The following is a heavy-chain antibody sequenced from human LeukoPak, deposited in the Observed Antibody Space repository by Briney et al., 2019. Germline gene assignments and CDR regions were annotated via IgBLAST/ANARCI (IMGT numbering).Heavy chain of an antibody. CDR2: FDPEDGET. CDR3: ATGPSLRCFDWFSF. CDR1: GYTLTELS. D-gene: IGHD3-9*01. Sequence: ASVKVSCKVSGYTLTELSMHWVRQAPGKGLEWMGGFDPEDGETIYAQKFQGRVTMTEDTSTDTAYMELSSLRSEDTAVYYCATGPSLRCFDWFSFWGQGTLVTVSS. J-gene: IGHJ4*02. V-gene: IGHV1-24*01.